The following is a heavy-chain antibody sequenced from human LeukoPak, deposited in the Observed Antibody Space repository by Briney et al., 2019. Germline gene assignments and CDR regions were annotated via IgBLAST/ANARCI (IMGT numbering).Heavy chain of an antibody. Sequence: PGGSLRLSCAASGFTFDDYAMHWVRQAPGKGLEWVSGISWNSGSIGYADSVKGRFTISRDNAKNSLYLQMNSLRAEDTALCYCAKDTSIAVAGSLDYWGQGTLVTVSS. CDR3: AKDTSIAVAGSLDY. J-gene: IGHJ4*02. CDR2: ISWNSGSI. CDR1: GFTFDDYA. D-gene: IGHD6-19*01. V-gene: IGHV3-9*01.